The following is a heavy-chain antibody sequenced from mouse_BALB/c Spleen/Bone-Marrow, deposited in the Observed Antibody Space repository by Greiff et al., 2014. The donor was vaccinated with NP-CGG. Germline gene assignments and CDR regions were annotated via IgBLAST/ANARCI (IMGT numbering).Heavy chain of an antibody. CDR1: GYSFTGYT. CDR2: INPDNGDT. D-gene: IGHD2-14*01. CDR3: ARYYRYDFDY. V-gene: IGHV1-18*01. J-gene: IGHJ2*01. Sequence: VQLQQSGPELVKPGASMNIPCKASGYSFTGYTMNWVKQSHGKNLEWIGLINPDNGDTSCNQKFKGKATLTIDKSSSTAYMELLSLTSEDSAVYYCARYYRYDFDYWGQGTTLTVSS.